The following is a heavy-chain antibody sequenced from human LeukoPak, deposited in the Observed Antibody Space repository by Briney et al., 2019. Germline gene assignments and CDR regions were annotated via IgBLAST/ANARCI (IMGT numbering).Heavy chain of an antibody. V-gene: IGHV1-24*01. CDR2: FDPEDGET. Sequence: AAVKCSCEVSRDTLTALTMHCVRQAPGNGREGMGGFDPEDGETIYAQKFLVRVTMTEDTSTDTDYMELRSLRSEDTDVYYCARVFGGIRGVTAAAEYFQHWGQGTLVTVSS. CDR3: ARVFGGIRGVTAAAEYFQH. D-gene: IGHD2-2*01. CDR1: RDTLTALT. J-gene: IGHJ1*01.